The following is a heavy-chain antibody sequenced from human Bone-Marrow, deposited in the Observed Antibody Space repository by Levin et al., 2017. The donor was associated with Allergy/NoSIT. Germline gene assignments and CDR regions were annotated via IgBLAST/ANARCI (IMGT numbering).Heavy chain of an antibody. V-gene: IGHV1-18*01. Sequence: GESLKISCKASGYTFTSYGISWVRQAPGQGLEWMGWISAYNGNTNYAQKLQGRVTMTTDTSTSTAYMELRSLRSDDTAVYYCARVGGSSTSCCSWGDIDFWSGTDAFDIWGQGTMVTVSS. CDR2: ISAYNGNT. J-gene: IGHJ3*02. CDR1: GYTFTSYG. CDR3: ARVGGSSTSCCSWGDIDFWSGTDAFDI. D-gene: IGHD2-2*01.